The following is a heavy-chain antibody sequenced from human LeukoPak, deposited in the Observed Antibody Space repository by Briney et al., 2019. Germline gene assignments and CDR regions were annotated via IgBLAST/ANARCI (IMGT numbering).Heavy chain of an antibody. CDR1: GYTFTGYY. Sequence: GASVKVSCKASGYTFTGYYMHWVRQAPGQGLEWMGWINPNSGGTNYAQKFQGRVTMTRDTSISTAYMELSRLRSDDTAVYYCAACSGGSCYGSFYYYYYMDVWGKGTTVTVSS. J-gene: IGHJ6*03. CDR3: AACSGGSCYGSFYYYYYMDV. CDR2: INPNSGGT. V-gene: IGHV1-2*02. D-gene: IGHD2-15*01.